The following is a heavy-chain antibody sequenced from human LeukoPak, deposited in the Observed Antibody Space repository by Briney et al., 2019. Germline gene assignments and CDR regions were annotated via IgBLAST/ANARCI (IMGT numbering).Heavy chain of an antibody. CDR3: AGARRYGSGSYWSWFDP. V-gene: IGHV1-69*01. CDR2: IIPIFGTA. CDR1: GGTFSSYA. D-gene: IGHD3-10*01. J-gene: IGHJ5*02. Sequence: ASVKVSCKASGGTFSSYAISWVRQAPGQGLEWMGGIIPIFGTANYAQKFQGRVTITADESTCTAYMELSSLRSEDTAVYYCAGARRYGSGSYWSWFDPWGQGTLVTVSS.